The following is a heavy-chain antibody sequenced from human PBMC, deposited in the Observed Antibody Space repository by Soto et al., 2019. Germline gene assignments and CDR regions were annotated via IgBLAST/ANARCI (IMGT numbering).Heavy chain of an antibody. V-gene: IGHV3-15*07. CDR3: TTERSDFWSGYLIQYYFDY. CDR1: GFTFSNAW. CDR2: IKSKTDGGTT. J-gene: IGHJ4*02. Sequence: GGSLRLSCAASGFTFSNAWMNWVRQAPGKGLEWVGRIKSKTDGGTTDYAAPVKGRFTISRDDSKNTLYLQMNSLKTEDTAVYYCTTERSDFWSGYLIQYYFDYWGQGTLVTVSS. D-gene: IGHD3-3*01.